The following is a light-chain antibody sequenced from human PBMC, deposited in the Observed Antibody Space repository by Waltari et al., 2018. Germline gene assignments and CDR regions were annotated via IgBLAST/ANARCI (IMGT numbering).Light chain of an antibody. CDR1: SSDVGNYNV. V-gene: IGLV2-23*01. CDR3: CSYASSSGYV. Sequence: QSALTQPASVSGSPGQSITIPCTETSSDVGNYNVFSCYQHHPGKAPKLMIYEGNKRPAGVSARFSGSKAGNRASLTISGLQAEDEADYYCCSYASSSGYVFGTGTEVTVL. CDR2: EGN. J-gene: IGLJ1*01.